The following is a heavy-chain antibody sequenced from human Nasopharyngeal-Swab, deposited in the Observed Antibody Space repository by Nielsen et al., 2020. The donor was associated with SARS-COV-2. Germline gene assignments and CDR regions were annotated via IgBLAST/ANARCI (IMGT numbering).Heavy chain of an antibody. D-gene: IGHD3-10*01. V-gene: IGHV3-7*01. CDR3: ARVGGRTSPMGY. Sequence: GESLKISCAASGFTFSSFAMSWVRQAPGKGLEWVANIKQDGSEKNYVDSVKGRFTISRDNAQNSVFLQISSLRAEDTALYYCARVGGRTSPMGYWGQGTLVTVSS. J-gene: IGHJ4*02. CDR1: GFTFSSFA. CDR2: IKQDGSEK.